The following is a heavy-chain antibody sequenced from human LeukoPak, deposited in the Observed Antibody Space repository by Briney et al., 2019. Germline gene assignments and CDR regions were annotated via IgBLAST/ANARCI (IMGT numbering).Heavy chain of an antibody. D-gene: IGHD2-2*01. V-gene: IGHV3-21*01. Sequence: PGGSLRLSCAASGFTFSSYSMNWVCQAPGKGLEWVSSISSSSSYIYYADSVKGRFTISRDNAKNSLHLQMNSLRAEDTAVYYCARYTSEWAAADPYWGQGTLVTVSS. CDR1: GFTFSSYS. CDR2: ISSSSSYI. CDR3: ARYTSEWAAADPY. J-gene: IGHJ4*02.